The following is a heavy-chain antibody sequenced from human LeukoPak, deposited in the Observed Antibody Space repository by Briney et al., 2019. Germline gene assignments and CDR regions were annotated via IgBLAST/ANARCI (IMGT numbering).Heavy chain of an antibody. CDR3: AKDLIPWGSGWRIDY. D-gene: IGHD3-16*01. V-gene: IGHV3-23*01. J-gene: IGHJ4*02. CDR2: ISGSGGST. CDR1: GFTFSSYG. Sequence: PGGSLRLSCAASGFTFSSYGMSWVRQAPGKGLEWVSAISGSGGSTYYADSVKGRFTISRDNSKNTLYLQMNSLRAEDTAVYYCAKDLIPWGSGWRIDYWGQGTLVTVSS.